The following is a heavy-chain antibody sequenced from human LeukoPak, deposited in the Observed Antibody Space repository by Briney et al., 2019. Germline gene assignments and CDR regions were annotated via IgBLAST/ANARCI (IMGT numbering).Heavy chain of an antibody. D-gene: IGHD6-19*01. J-gene: IGHJ4*02. CDR3: ARDPGGWYYSDYYFDY. V-gene: IGHV1-18*01. CDR2: ISAYNGNT. CDR1: GYTFTSNG. Sequence: ASVKVSCKASGYTFTSNGISWVRQAPGQGLEWMGCISAYNGNTNYAQKLQGRVTMTTDTSTSTAYMELRSLRSDDTAVYYCARDPGGWYYSDYYFDYWGQGTLVTVSS.